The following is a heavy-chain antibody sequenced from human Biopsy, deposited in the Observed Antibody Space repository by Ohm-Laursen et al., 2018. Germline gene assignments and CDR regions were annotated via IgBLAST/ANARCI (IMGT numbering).Heavy chain of an antibody. J-gene: IGHJ3*01. Sequence: GTLSLTCTVSGASMTGYFWTWVRQPAGKGLEWIGHIYTIGDTTYNPSLESRVTMSLDTSKHQFSLKMTSLTAADTAVYFCAREDEGLLRALDLWGQGTMVTVSS. D-gene: IGHD3-3*01. CDR1: GASMTGYF. CDR3: AREDEGLLRALDL. CDR2: IYTIGDT. V-gene: IGHV4-4*07.